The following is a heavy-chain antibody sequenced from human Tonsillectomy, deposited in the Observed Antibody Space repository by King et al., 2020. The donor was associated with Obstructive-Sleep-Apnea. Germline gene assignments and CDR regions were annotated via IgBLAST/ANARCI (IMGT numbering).Heavy chain of an antibody. D-gene: IGHD4-17*01. CDR3: ATVAVATATFYFDY. J-gene: IGHJ4*02. CDR1: GYTFTGYY. Sequence: VQLVQSGAEVKKHGASVKVSCKASGYTFTGYYIHWVRQAPGHGLEWMGWINPNNGGTNYAQKFQGRVTMTRDTSISTAYMELSRLRSDDTAVYYCATVAVATATFYFDYWGQGTLVTVSS. V-gene: IGHV1-2*02. CDR2: INPNNGGT.